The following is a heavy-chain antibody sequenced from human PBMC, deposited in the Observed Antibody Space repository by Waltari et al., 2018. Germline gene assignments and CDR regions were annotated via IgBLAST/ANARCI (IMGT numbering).Heavy chain of an antibody. J-gene: IGHJ5*02. V-gene: IGHV4-4*07. CDR3: ARGGWGVVPAAIRTNWFDP. Sequence: QVQLQESGPGLVKPSETLSLTCTVSGGSISSYYWSWIRQPAGTGLEWIGRIYTSGSTNYNPSLKSRVTMSVDTSKNQFSLKLSSVTAADTAVYYCARGGWGVVPAAIRTNWFDPWGQGTLVTVSS. D-gene: IGHD2-2*01. CDR2: IYTSGST. CDR1: GGSISSYY.